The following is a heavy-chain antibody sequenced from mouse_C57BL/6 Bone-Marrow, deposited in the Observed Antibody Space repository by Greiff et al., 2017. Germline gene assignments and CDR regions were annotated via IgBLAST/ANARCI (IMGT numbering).Heavy chain of an antibody. Sequence: VQLQQSGAELVRPGASVKLSCTASGFNFKDDYMHWVKQRPEQGLEWIGRIDPDNGDTEYASKFQGKATITADKSSNTAYLQLSSLTSEDTAVYYCSLSWDWFAYWGQGTLVTVSA. CDR2: IDPDNGDT. D-gene: IGHD4-1*01. CDR3: SLSWDWFAY. J-gene: IGHJ3*01. V-gene: IGHV14-4*01. CDR1: GFNFKDDY.